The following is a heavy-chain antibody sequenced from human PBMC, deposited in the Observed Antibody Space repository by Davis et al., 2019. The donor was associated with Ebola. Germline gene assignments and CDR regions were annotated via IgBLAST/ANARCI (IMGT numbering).Heavy chain of an antibody. CDR1: GNSFNSHW. V-gene: IGHV5-51*01. J-gene: IGHJ3*02. CDR3: ASLRRTITGMDDAFDI. Sequence: GESLKISCKDSGNSFNSHWIGWVRKLPGKGLEWMGVIFTGDSDTRYSPSFQGQVSISADKSTKTAFLVWTGLKASDTAMYYCASLRRTITGMDDAFDIWGQGTMVTVSS. CDR2: IFTGDSDT. D-gene: IGHD2-8*02.